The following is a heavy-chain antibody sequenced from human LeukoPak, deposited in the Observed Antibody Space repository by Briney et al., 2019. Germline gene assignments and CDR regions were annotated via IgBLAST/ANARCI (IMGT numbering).Heavy chain of an antibody. CDR3: ARGGTAMVDRAPFDY. Sequence: SETLSLTCTVSGYSISSGYYWGWIRQPPGKRLEWIGYIYYSGSTNYNPSLKSRVTISVDTSKNQFSLKLSSVTAADTAVYYCARGGTAMVDRAPFDYWGQGTLVTVSS. CDR1: GYSISSGYY. V-gene: IGHV4-61*01. CDR2: IYYSGST. J-gene: IGHJ4*02. D-gene: IGHD5-18*01.